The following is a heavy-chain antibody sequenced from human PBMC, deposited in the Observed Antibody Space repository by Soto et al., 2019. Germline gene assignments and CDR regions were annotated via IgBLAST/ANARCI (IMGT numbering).Heavy chain of an antibody. CDR1: GGTSTRYA. D-gene: IGHD3-3*01. CDR2: IVPMFGTS. V-gene: IGHV1-69*06. J-gene: IGHJ4*02. Sequence: QERLVQSGAEVRKPGSSVKVSCKVTGGTSTRYAINWVRQAPGQGLEWMGGIVPMFGTSKYAQTFQGRVTITADTSTNIAYMELRSLRSEDTAVYYCNRCSEYDFWSGYLWGQGTLVSVAS. CDR3: NRCSEYDFWSGYL.